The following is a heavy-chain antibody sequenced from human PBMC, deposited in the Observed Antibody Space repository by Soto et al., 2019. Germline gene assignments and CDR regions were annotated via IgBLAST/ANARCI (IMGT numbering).Heavy chain of an antibody. CDR1: GGSISSYY. D-gene: IGHD7-27*01. CDR3: ARGWGGYFQH. CDR2: IYYSGST. V-gene: IGHV4-59*01. J-gene: IGHJ1*01. Sequence: QVQLQESGPGLVKPSETLSLTCTVSGGSISSYYWSWIRQPPGKGLEWLGYIYYSGSTNYNPSLKRRVTISVDTSKNQFSLKLSSVTAADTAVYYCARGWGGYFQHWGQGTLVTVSS.